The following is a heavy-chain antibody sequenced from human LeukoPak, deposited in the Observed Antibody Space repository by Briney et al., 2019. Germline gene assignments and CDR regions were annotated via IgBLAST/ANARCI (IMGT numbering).Heavy chain of an antibody. D-gene: IGHD2-2*01. J-gene: IGHJ5*02. CDR1: GGTFSSYA. V-gene: IGHV1-69*06. Sequence: SVKVSCKASGGTFSSYAISWVRQAPGQGLDWMGGIIPIFGTANYAQKFQGRVTITADKSTSTAYMELSSLRSEDTAVYYCASAVPAATWFDPWGQGTLVTVSS. CDR2: IIPIFGTA. CDR3: ASAVPAATWFDP.